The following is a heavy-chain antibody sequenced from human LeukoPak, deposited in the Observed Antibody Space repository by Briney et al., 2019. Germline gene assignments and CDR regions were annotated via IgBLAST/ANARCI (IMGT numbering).Heavy chain of an antibody. CDR1: GFTFSIYG. D-gene: IGHD6-13*01. CDR3: ARVSSSSWWALDY. V-gene: IGHV3-30*02. Sequence: GGSLTLSCAASGFTFSIYGMHGVRQAPGKGLEWVAFIRYDGSNKYYADSVKGRFTISRDNSKNTLYLQMNSLRAEDTAVYYCARVSSSSWWALDYWGQGTLVTVSS. J-gene: IGHJ4*02. CDR2: IRYDGSNK.